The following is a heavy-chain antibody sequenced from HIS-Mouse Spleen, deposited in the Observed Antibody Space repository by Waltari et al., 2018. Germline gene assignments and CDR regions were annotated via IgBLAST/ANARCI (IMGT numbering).Heavy chain of an antibody. V-gene: IGHV4-59*01. Sequence: QVQLQESGPGLVKPSETLSLTCTVSGGSISSYYWSWIRQPPGKGLEWIGYIDYSGSTNYNPSLKSRGTISVDTSKNQFSLKLSSVTAADTAVYYCAREGYDFWSGYYYFDYWGQGTLVTVSS. CDR3: AREGYDFWSGYYYFDY. CDR1: GGSISSYY. D-gene: IGHD3-3*01. J-gene: IGHJ4*02. CDR2: IDYSGST.